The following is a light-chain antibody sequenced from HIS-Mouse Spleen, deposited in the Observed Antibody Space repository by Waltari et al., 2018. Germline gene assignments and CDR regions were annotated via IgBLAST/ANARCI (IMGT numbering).Light chain of an antibody. Sequence: DIQMTQSPSSLSASVGDRVTITCRASQGISSYLTWYQQKPGKAPKLLIYAASSLQSGVPSRFSGSGSGTDFTLTISSLQPEDFATYYCQQSYSTPRTFGQGTKVEIK. V-gene: IGKV1-39*01. CDR2: AAS. J-gene: IGKJ1*01. CDR3: QQSYSTPRT. CDR1: QGISSY.